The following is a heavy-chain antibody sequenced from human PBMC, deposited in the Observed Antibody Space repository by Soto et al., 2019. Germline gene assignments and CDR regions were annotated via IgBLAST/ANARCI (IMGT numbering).Heavy chain of an antibody. CDR2: IYPGDSDT. CDR3: ERLVVGGDYVRGMDV. Sequence: GESLKISCKGSGYSFTSYWIGWVCQMPGKGLEWMGIIYPGDSDTRYSPPFQGQVTISADKSISTAYLQWSSLKASDTAMYYCERLVVGGDYVRGMDVWGQGTTVTVS. J-gene: IGHJ6*02. D-gene: IGHD2-21*02. V-gene: IGHV5-51*01. CDR1: GYSFTSYW.